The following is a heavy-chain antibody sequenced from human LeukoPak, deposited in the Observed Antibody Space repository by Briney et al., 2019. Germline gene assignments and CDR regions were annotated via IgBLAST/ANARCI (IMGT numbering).Heavy chain of an antibody. V-gene: IGHV1-18*01. J-gene: IGHJ3*02. CDR1: GYTFTSYG. D-gene: IGHD2-2*01. CDR2: ISAYNGNT. Sequence: ASVKVSCKASGYTFTSYGISWVRQAPGQGLEWMGWISAYNGNTNYAQKLQGRVTMTTDTSTSTAYMELRSLRSDDTAVYYCARDQGYCSSTSCYPDAFDIWGRGTMVTVSS. CDR3: ARDQGYCSSTSCYPDAFDI.